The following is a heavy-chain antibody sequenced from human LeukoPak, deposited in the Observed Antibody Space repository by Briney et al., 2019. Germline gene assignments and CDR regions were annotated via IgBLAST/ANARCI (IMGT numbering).Heavy chain of an antibody. CDR2: INPNSDGT. D-gene: IGHD6-19*01. CDR3: ARDPPSPGIAVAGTGDIGY. CDR1: GYTFTGYY. J-gene: IGHJ4*02. V-gene: IGHV1-2*02. Sequence: GASVKVSCKASGYTFTGYYMHWVRQAPGQGLEWMGWINPNSDGTNYAQKFQGRVTMTRDTSISTAYMELSRLRSDDTAVYYCARDPPSPGIAVAGTGDIGYWGQGTLVTVSS.